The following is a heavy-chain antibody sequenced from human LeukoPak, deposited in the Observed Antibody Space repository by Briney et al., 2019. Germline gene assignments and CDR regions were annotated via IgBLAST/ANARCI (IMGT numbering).Heavy chain of an antibody. CDR2: ISGSGTTL. V-gene: IGHV3-23*01. D-gene: IGHD1-26*01. J-gene: IGHJ6*03. CDR3: AKDSGGTYFYYYYYMDV. CDR1: GFTFSRYS. Sequence: GGSLRLSCAASGFTFSRYSMSWVRQAPGKELEWVSAISGSGTTLYYADSVKGRFTISRDNSKNTLYLQINSLRAEDTAVYYCAKDSGGTYFYYYYYMDVWGKGTTVTVSS.